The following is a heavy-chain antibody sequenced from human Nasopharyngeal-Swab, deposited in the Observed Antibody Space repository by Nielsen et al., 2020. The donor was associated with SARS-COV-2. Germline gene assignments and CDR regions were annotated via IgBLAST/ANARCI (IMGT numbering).Heavy chain of an antibody. Sequence: SETLSLTCAVSGDSISTGRYSWDWFRQPPGKGLEWIGSIYYSGTTYYNPSLKSRVTISVDTSKNQFSLKLNSATAADTAVYYCARWSSWYNWLDPWGQGTQVIVSS. CDR1: GDSISTGRYS. J-gene: IGHJ5*02. V-gene: IGHV4-39*01. CDR3: ARWSSWYNWLDP. CDR2: IYYSGTT. D-gene: IGHD6-13*01.